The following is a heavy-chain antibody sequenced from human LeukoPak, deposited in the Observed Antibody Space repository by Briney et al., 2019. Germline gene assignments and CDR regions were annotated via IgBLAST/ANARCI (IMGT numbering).Heavy chain of an antibody. CDR1: GGYISSYY. J-gene: IGHJ4*02. V-gene: IGHV4-59*01. Sequence: PSETLSLTCTVSGGYISSYYWSWIRQPPGKGLEWIGYIFNSGSTNYNPSLKSPVTISVDTSKNQFSLKLSSVTAADTAVYFCALGDCSSTSCYVFDYWGQGTLVTVSS. D-gene: IGHD2-2*01. CDR3: ALGDCSSTSCYVFDY. CDR2: IFNSGST.